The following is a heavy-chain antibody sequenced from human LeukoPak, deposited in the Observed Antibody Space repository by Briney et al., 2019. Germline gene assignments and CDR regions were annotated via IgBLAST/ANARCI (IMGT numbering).Heavy chain of an antibody. CDR1: GGTFSSYA. CDR3: ASGRFLEWLAFDY. J-gene: IGHJ4*02. V-gene: IGHV1-69*05. Sequence: ASVKVSCKASGGTFSSYAISWVRQAPGQGLEWMGRIIPIFGTANYAQKFQGRVTITTDESTSTAYMELSRLRSDDTAVYYCASGRFLEWLAFDYWGQGTLVTVSS. D-gene: IGHD3-3*01. CDR2: IIPIFGTA.